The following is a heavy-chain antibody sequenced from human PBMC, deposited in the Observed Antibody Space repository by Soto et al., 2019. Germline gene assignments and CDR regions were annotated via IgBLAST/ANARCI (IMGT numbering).Heavy chain of an antibody. J-gene: IGHJ3*02. CDR3: ATDLSGQRNAAFDI. CDR2: FDPEDGET. D-gene: IGHD2-15*01. Sequence: ASVKVSCKVSGYTLTELSMHWVRQAPGKGLEWMGGFDPEDGETIYAQKFQGRVTMTEDTSTDTAYMELSSLRSEDTAVYYCATDLSGQRNAAFDIWGQGTMVTVSS. V-gene: IGHV1-24*01. CDR1: GYTLTELS.